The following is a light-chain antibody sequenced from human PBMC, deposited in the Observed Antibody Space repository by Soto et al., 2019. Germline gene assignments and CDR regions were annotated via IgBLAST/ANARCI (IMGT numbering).Light chain of an antibody. CDR2: DAS. CDR3: QQYDYLPLT. CDR1: QDICNY. V-gene: IGKV1-33*01. Sequence: EIQRTQSPSALSASVGDSVTITRQARQDICNYLNWYQQTLGKAPQVXIYDASNLETGVPSLCSGSGAGTDCTSTISSLKHEDIVTYCCQQYDYLPLTFGGGTKVDIK. J-gene: IGKJ4*01.